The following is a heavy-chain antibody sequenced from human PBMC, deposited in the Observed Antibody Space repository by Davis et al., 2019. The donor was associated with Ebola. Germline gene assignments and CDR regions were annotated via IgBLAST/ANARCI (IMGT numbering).Heavy chain of an antibody. D-gene: IGHD1-26*01. V-gene: IGHV3-53*01. J-gene: IGHJ4*02. CDR3: ARGRGSYYFDY. CDR2: IYSGGST. Sequence: GESPNLSCAASGFTVSSNYMSWVRQAPGKGLEWVSVIYSGGSTYYADSVKGRFTISRDNSKNTLYLQMNSLRAEDTAVYYCARGRGSYYFDYWGQGTLVTVSS. CDR1: GFTVSSNY.